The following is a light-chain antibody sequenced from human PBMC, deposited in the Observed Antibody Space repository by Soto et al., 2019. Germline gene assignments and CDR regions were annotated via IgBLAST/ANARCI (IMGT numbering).Light chain of an antibody. V-gene: IGKV3-20*01. CDR1: QSVSDTH. J-gene: IGKJ1*01. CDR2: DAS. CDR3: HQYGMSPQT. Sequence: ELVLTQSPGALSFSPGESATLSCTASQSVSDTHVAWYKQRPGQAPRLLIYDASRRDIGVPDRFSGSGSGTDFTLTISGLEPEDFAVYFCHQYGMSPQTFGQGTKVDIK.